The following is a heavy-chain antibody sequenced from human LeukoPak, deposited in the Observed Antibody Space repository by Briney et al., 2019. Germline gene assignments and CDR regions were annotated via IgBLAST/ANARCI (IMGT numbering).Heavy chain of an antibody. CDR3: ARDPNWFAGAFDI. CDR1: GFTFSSYW. D-gene: IGHD1-1*01. J-gene: IGHJ3*02. CDR2: IKQDGSEK. Sequence: GGSLRLSCTASGFTFSSYWMSWVRQAPGEGLEWVANIKQDGSEKYYVDSVKGRFTISRDNAKNSLYLQMNSLRAEDTAVYYCARDPNWFAGAFDIWGQGTMLTVSS. V-gene: IGHV3-7*01.